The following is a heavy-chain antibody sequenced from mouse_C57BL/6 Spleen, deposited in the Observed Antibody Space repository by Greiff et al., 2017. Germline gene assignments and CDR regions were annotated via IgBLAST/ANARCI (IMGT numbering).Heavy chain of an antibody. CDR3: ARRDSNYVYAMDY. D-gene: IGHD2-5*01. CDR2: IDPSDSYT. J-gene: IGHJ4*01. Sequence: QVQLKQPGAELVMPGASVKLSCKASGYTFTSYWMHWVKQRPGQGLEWIGEIDPSDSYTNYNQKFKGKSTLTVDKSSSTAYMQLSSLTSEDSAVYYCARRDSNYVYAMDYWGQGTSVTVSS. V-gene: IGHV1-69*01. CDR1: GYTFTSYW.